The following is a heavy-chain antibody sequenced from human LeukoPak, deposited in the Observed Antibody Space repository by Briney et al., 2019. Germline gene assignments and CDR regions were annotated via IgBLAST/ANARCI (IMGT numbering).Heavy chain of an antibody. Sequence: GGSLRLSCAASGFTVSSNYMSWVRQAPGKGLEWVSVIYGGGSTYYADSVKGRFTISRDNSKNTLYLQMNSLKIEDTAVYYCSYGANFYFDVWGRGTLVTVAS. CDR1: GFTVSSNY. V-gene: IGHV3-53*01. CDR3: SYGANFYFDV. D-gene: IGHD4/OR15-4a*01. CDR2: IYGGGST. J-gene: IGHJ2*01.